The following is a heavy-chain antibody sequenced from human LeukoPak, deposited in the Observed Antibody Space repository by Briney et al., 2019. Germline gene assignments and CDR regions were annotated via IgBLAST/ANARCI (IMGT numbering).Heavy chain of an antibody. CDR2: IYYSGST. Sequence: SETLSLTCTVSGGSISSGDYYWSWIRQPPGKGLEWIGYIYYSGSTYYNPSLKSRVTISVDTSKNQFSLKLSSVTAADTAVYYCARQEGYSGYDPFDYWGQGTLVTVSS. J-gene: IGHJ4*02. CDR1: GGSISSGDYY. CDR3: ARQEGYSGYDPFDY. V-gene: IGHV4-30-4*01. D-gene: IGHD5-12*01.